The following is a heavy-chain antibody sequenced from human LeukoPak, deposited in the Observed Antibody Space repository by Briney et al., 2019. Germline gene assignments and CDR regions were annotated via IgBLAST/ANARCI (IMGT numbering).Heavy chain of an antibody. CDR2: IYYSGSA. V-gene: IGHV4-39*01. CDR1: DGSISSSSYY. CDR3: SRCITMVRGVIRPPDY. Sequence: SETLSLTCTVSDGSISSSSYYRGWIRQSPGKGLEWIGSIYYSGSAYYNPSLKSRLTISVDTSKNQFSLRLTSVTAADTAVYYCSRCITMVRGVIRPPDYWGPGTLVTVSS. D-gene: IGHD3-10*01. J-gene: IGHJ4*02.